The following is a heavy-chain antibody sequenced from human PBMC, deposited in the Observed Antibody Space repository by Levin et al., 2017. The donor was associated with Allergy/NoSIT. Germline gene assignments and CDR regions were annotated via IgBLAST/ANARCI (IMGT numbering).Heavy chain of an antibody. CDR1: GFSLSTRGMR. V-gene: IGHV2-70*04. Sequence: SGPTLVKPTQTLTLTCTFSGFSLSTRGMRVSWIRQPPGKALEWLARIDWDDDKFYSTSLKTRLTIPKDTSKNQVVLTMTNMDPVDTATYYCARGYQRGYYYYMDVWGKGTTVTFSS. CDR3: ARGYQRGYYYYMDV. D-gene: IGHD2-2*01. CDR2: IDWDDDK. J-gene: IGHJ6*03.